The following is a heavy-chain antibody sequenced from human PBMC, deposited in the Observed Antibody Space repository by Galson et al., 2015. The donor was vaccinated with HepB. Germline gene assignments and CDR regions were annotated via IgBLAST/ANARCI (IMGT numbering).Heavy chain of an antibody. J-gene: IGHJ4*02. CDR3: AKDTNWNAFDY. Sequence: SLRLSCAASGFTFSGSAMHWVRQAPGKGLEWVAVISYDGSNKYYADSVKGRFTISRDNSKNTLYLQMNSLRAEDTAVYYCAKDTNWNAFDYWGQGTLVTVSS. CDR2: ISYDGSNK. CDR1: GFTFSGSA. D-gene: IGHD1-1*01. V-gene: IGHV3-30*04.